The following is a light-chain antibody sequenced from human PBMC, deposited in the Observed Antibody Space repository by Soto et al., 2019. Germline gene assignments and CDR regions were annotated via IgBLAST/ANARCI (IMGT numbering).Light chain of an antibody. CDR2: GNS. J-gene: IGLJ1*01. CDR3: QSYASRLSGSAHYV. Sequence: QSVLTQPPSVSGAPGQRVTISCSGSSSNIGASYDVNWYQQLPRTAPKLLIYGNSSRPSGVTDRFSGSKSGTSASLAIPGLHAEDDDDYYCQSYASRLSGSAHYVFGTGTQLTVL. V-gene: IGLV1-40*01. CDR1: SSNIGASYD.